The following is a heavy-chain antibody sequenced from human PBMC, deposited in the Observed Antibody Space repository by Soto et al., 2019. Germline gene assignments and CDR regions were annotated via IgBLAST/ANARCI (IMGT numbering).Heavy chain of an antibody. D-gene: IGHD1-26*01. Sequence: QVQLQESGPGLVKPSETLSLTCTVSGGSISYSYWSWIRQPPGKGLEWIGYIYFSGSTSYNPSLKRRVTLSVDTSKNQFSLKLTSVTAADTAVYYCARSSGTHYEATYYSYYGMDVWGQGTTVSVSS. J-gene: IGHJ6*02. V-gene: IGHV4-59*01. CDR1: GGSISYSY. CDR2: IYFSGST. CDR3: ARSSGTHYEATYYSYYGMDV.